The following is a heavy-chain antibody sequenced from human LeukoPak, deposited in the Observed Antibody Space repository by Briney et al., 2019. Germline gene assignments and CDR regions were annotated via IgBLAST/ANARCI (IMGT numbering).Heavy chain of an antibody. Sequence: GGALRLSCAASGFTFSDYWMHGVRQAPGKGLVWVSRVNCDGSSTSYADSVKGRFTISRDNAKNTLSLQMNSLRAEDAAVDYCARDRSISAAGDTYWGQGTLVTVSS. D-gene: IGHD6-13*01. CDR3: ARDRSISAAGDTY. V-gene: IGHV3-74*01. J-gene: IGHJ4*02. CDR1: GFTFSDYW. CDR2: VNCDGSST.